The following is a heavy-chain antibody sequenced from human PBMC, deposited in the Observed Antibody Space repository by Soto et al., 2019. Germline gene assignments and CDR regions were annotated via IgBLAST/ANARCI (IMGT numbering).Heavy chain of an antibody. D-gene: IGHD5-12*01. CDR3: VREYSPGLFEY. V-gene: IGHV1-46*01. CDR2: ILPAGGHT. Sequence: RASVKVSCKASGYSFTNYFLHWVRQAPAQGLEWMGYILPAGGHTGCTEKFQGRLTVTMDTSTSTVYMDLSSLSFEDTAVYYCVREYSPGLFEYWGQGTRVTVSS. CDR1: GYSFTNYF. J-gene: IGHJ4*02.